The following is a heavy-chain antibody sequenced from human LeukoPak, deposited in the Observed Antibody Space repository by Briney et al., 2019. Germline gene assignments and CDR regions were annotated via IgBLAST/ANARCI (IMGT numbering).Heavy chain of an antibody. CDR3: ARNWHYGSGNTVDY. Sequence: QPGGSLRLSCAASGFTFSSYEMNWVRQAPGKGLEWVSHSNRRGSTTYYADSVRGRFTISRDNAKNSLYLQMNSLRAEDTAVYYCARNWHYGSGNTVDYWGQGTLVTVSS. J-gene: IGHJ4*02. CDR1: GFTFSSYE. D-gene: IGHD3-10*01. CDR2: SNRRGSTT. V-gene: IGHV3-48*03.